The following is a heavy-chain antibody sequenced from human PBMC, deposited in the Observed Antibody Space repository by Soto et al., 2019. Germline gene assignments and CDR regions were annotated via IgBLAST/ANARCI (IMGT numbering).Heavy chain of an antibody. CDR2: IKVDGSEK. D-gene: IGHD2-8*02. CDR3: GRWSTGFDY. CDR1: GFTFSRYW. V-gene: IGHV3-7*05. Sequence: GGSLRLSCAASGFTFSRYWMSWVRQAPGKGLEWVANIKVDGSEKYYVDSVRGRFTISRDNAKNSVFLQMNSLRAEDTAVYYCGRWSTGFDYWGQGTQVTVSS. J-gene: IGHJ4*02.